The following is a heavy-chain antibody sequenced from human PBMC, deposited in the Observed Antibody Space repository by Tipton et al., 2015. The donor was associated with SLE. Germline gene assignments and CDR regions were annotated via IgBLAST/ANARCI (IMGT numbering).Heavy chain of an antibody. Sequence: QLVQSGAEVKKPGASVKVSCKASGYTFTGYYMHWVRQAPGQGLEWMERINPNSGGANYAQKFQGRVTMTRDTSISTAYMELRRLRSEQPAVYYCQTVLTRLCYDYWRQGTLVTVSA. CDR1: GYTFTGYY. CDR3: QTVLTRLCYDY. J-gene: IGHJ4*02. V-gene: IGHV1-2*06. D-gene: IGHD2-8*01. CDR2: INPNSGGA.